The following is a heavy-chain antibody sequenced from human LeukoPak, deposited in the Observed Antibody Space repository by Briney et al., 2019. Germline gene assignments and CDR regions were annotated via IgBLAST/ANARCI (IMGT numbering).Heavy chain of an antibody. Sequence: SVKVSCKASGGTFSSYAISWVRQAPGQGLEWMGGIIPIFGTSNYAQKFQGRVTITADESTSTAYMELSSLRSEDTAVYYCARGTYSSGWYLDWFDPWGQGTLVTVSS. V-gene: IGHV1-69*13. CDR3: ARGTYSSGWYLDWFDP. CDR2: IIPIFGTS. D-gene: IGHD6-19*01. J-gene: IGHJ5*02. CDR1: GGTFSSYA.